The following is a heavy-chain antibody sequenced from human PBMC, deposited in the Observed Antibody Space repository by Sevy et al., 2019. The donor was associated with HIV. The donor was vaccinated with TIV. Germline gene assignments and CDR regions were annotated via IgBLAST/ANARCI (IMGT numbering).Heavy chain of an antibody. CDR3: VREGAPYRNIRYCSGNNCFYNWFDP. J-gene: IGHJ5*02. D-gene: IGHD2-15*01. CDR1: GFTFNDYA. Sequence: GGSLRLSCAASGFTFNDYALHWVRQAPGKGLEWVAIISSDGDSTYYEDTVKGRFTISRDNSKNTVYLQMNRLRAEDTAFYYCVREGAPYRNIRYCSGNNCFYNWFDPWGQGTLVTVSS. CDR2: ISSDGDST. V-gene: IGHV3-30-3*01.